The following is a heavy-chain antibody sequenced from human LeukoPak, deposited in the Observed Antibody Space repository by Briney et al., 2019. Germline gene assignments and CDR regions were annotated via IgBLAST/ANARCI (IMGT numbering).Heavy chain of an antibody. D-gene: IGHD3-9*01. J-gene: IGHJ4*02. Sequence: GGSLRLSCAASGFTFSSYSMNWVRQAPGKGLEWVSYISSSSSTIYYADSVKGRFTISRDNAKNSLYLQMNSLRAEDTAVYYCARAAGTYYDILTGRGYFDYWGQGTLVTVSS. CDR2: ISSSSSTI. CDR3: ARAAGTYYDILTGRGYFDY. V-gene: IGHV3-48*01. CDR1: GFTFSSYS.